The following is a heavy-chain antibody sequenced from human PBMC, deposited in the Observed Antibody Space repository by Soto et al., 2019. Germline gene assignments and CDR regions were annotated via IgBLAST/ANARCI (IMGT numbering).Heavy chain of an antibody. V-gene: IGHV1-46*01. CDR2: INPRGCST. CDR1: GYTFTSYY. J-gene: IGHJ4*02. CDR3: ARACRNTHIYYDYVWGSYDGVLRGQRNLDY. Sequence: GSSVKVSCNASGYTFTSYYMHWVRQAPGQGLEWVGIINPRGCSTSYARKFQGRVTMTMDTSTSTVYMELSSLRSEDTAVYYRARACRNTHIYYDYVWGSYDGVLRGQRNLDYWRQGTLVTVSA. D-gene: IGHD3-16*01.